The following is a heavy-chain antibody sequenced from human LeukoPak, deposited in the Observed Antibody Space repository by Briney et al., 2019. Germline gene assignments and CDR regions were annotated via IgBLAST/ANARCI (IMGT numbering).Heavy chain of an antibody. D-gene: IGHD4-17*01. CDR1: GFSVDSVF. CDR2: IMPGGHI. V-gene: IGHV3-66*01. Sequence: GSLRLSCRASGFSVDSVFMNWVRQPPGKGLEWVSFIMPGGHIDYTDSVKGRFTISRDSFKNTLSLQMNSLRVDDSAVYYCARGNSATTTFDFWGRGTLVTVSS. CDR3: ARGNSATTTFDF. J-gene: IGHJ4*02.